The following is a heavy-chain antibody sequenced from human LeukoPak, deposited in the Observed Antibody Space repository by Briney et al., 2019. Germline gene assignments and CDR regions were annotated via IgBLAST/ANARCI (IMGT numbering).Heavy chain of an antibody. CDR2: ISYSGDS. D-gene: IGHD1-26*01. J-gene: IGHJ5*02. Sequence: SQTLSLPCTVSGGSISRADYYWNWIRQPPGKGLEWLGYISYSGDSYYNPSLKSRLTISIDTSKNQFSLKLSSVTAADTAVYYCATGRVGATFDAWGQGTQVTVSS. CDR1: GGSISRADYY. CDR3: ATGRVGATFDA. V-gene: IGHV4-30-4*01.